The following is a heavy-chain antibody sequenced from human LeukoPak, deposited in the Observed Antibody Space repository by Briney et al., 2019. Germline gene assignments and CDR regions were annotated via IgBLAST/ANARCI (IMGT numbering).Heavy chain of an antibody. CDR1: GFTFSDYY. Sequence: GGSLRPSCAASGFTFSDYYMSWIRQAPGKGLEWVSYISSSSSYTDYADSVKGRFTISRDNAKNSLNLQMNSLRAEDTAVYYCARDSGYSGYSDYWGRGTLVTVSS. J-gene: IGHJ4*02. CDR3: ARDSGYSGYSDY. D-gene: IGHD5-12*01. CDR2: ISSSSSYT. V-gene: IGHV3-11*05.